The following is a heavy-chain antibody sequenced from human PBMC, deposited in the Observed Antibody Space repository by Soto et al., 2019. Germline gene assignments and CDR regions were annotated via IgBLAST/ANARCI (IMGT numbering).Heavy chain of an antibody. Sequence: SVKVSCKASGGTFSSYTISWVRQAPGQGLEWMGRIIPILGIANYAQKFQGRVTITADKSTSTAYMELSSLRSEDTAVYYCARGTTGIVGATYYSYVMDVWGQGTTVTVSS. V-gene: IGHV1-69*02. J-gene: IGHJ6*02. CDR1: GGTFSSYT. CDR2: IIPILGIA. D-gene: IGHD1-26*01. CDR3: ARGTTGIVGATYYSYVMDV.